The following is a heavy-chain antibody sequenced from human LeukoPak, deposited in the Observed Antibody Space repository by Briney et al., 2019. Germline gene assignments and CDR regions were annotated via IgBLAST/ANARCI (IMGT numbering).Heavy chain of an antibody. CDR2: ISFNGHAS. V-gene: IGHV3-33*08. CDR1: GFTFSVFG. Sequence: GGSLRLSCTTSGFTFSVFGMHWVRQAPGKGLEWVAAISFNGHASNYADSVKGRFTVSRDNANNSLYLQMDSLRAEDTAVYYCARGEDTAMITGGYNWFDPWGQGTLVTVSS. J-gene: IGHJ5*02. D-gene: IGHD5-18*01. CDR3: ARGEDTAMITGGYNWFDP.